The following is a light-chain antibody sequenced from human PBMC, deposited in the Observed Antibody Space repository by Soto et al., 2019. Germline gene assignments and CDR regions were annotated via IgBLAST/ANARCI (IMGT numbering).Light chain of an antibody. J-gene: IGKJ4*01. V-gene: IGKV1-5*03. Sequence: DIQMTQSPSTLSASVGDRVTITCRASQSISSWLAWYQQKPGKATKLLIYKASSLESGVPSRFSGSGSGTEFTLTISSLQPDDFEAYYCQQYNSYPLTFGGGTKVEIK. CDR3: QQYNSYPLT. CDR2: KAS. CDR1: QSISSW.